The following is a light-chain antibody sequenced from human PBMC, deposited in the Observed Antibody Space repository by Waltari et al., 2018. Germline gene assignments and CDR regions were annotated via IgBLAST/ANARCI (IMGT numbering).Light chain of an antibody. J-gene: IGKJ4*01. V-gene: IGKV1-5*03. CDR2: EAS. CDR3: QQYNSYSLLT. CDR1: LSISKW. Sequence: DIRMTQSPSTLSASAGDRVIISCRASLSISKWLAWYQQKPGKAPKLLIYEASTLQSGVPSRFSGTGSGTDFTLTISSLQPDDFATYNCQQYNSYSLLTVGGGTKVEIK.